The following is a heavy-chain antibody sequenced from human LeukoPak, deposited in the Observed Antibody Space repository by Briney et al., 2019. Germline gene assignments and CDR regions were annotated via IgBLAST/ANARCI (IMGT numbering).Heavy chain of an antibody. J-gene: IGHJ4*02. Sequence: SETLSLTCAVYGGSFSGYYWSWIRQPPGKGLEWIGEINHSGSTNYNPSLKSRVTISVDTSKNQFSLKLSSVTAADTAVYYCARGGDIVVVPAASLFDYWGQGTLVTVSS. D-gene: IGHD2-2*01. CDR2: INHSGST. CDR1: GGSFSGYY. V-gene: IGHV4-34*01. CDR3: ARGGDIVVVPAASLFDY.